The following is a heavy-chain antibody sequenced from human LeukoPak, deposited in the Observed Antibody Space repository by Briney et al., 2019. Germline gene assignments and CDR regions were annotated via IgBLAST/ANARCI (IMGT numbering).Heavy chain of an antibody. V-gene: IGHV1-46*01. CDR1: GYTFTSYY. J-gene: IGHJ1*01. CDR3: ARDFHDSSGPPINFQH. Sequence: ASVKVSCKASGYTFTSYYMHWVRQAPGQGLEWMGIINPSGGSTSYAQKFQGRITMTRDTSTSTVYMELSSLRSEDTAVYYCARDFHDSSGPPINFQHWGQGTLVTVSS. D-gene: IGHD3-22*01. CDR2: INPSGGST.